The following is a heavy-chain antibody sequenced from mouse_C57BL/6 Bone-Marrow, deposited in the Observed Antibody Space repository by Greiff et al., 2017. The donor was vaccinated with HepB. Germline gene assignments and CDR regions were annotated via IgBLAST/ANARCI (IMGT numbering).Heavy chain of an antibody. V-gene: IGHV1-69*01. Sequence: VQLQQPGAELVMPGASVKLSCKASGYTFTSYWMHWVKQRPRQGLEWIGEIDPSDSYTNYNQKFKGKSTLTVDKSSSTAYMQLSSLTSEDSAVYYCAREKYFYYFDYWGQGTTLTVSS. J-gene: IGHJ2*01. CDR2: IDPSDSYT. CDR3: AREKYFYYFDY. CDR1: GYTFTSYW. D-gene: IGHD2-10*02.